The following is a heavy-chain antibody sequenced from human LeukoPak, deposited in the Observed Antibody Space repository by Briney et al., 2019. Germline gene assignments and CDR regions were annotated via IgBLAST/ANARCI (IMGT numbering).Heavy chain of an antibody. CDR1: GYTFTGYY. J-gene: IGHJ4*02. Sequence: RASVKVSCKASGYTFTGYYMHWVRQAPGQGLEWMGWINPNSGGTNYAQKFQGRVTMTRDTSISTAYMELSRLRSDDTAVYYCARERATHGVVADDINDYWGQGTLVTVSS. D-gene: IGHD5-12*01. CDR3: ARERATHGVVADDINDY. V-gene: IGHV1-2*02. CDR2: INPNSGGT.